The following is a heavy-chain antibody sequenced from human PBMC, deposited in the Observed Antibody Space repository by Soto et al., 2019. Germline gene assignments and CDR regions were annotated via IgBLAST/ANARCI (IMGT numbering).Heavy chain of an antibody. CDR1: GFTFSSYA. CDR3: ARESLYYGDYPYNWFEP. J-gene: IGHJ5*02. V-gene: IGHV3-30-3*01. CDR2: IPGDGSNR. D-gene: IGHD4-17*01. Sequence: QVQLVESGGGVVQPGRSLRLSCAASGFTFSSYAMHWVRQAPGKGLEWVAVIPGDGSNRYYADSVKGRFTISRDNSKNTLYLQMRVPRAEDTAVYYRARESLYYGDYPYNWFEPWGQGPLVTVSS.